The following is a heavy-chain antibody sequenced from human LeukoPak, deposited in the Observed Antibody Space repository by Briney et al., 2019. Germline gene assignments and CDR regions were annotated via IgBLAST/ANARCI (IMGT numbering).Heavy chain of an antibody. CDR1: GYSFTRYW. V-gene: IGHV5-51*01. D-gene: IGHD6-13*01. CDR3: ARHSHLSIAAAGTGYEGYPRSEFDY. Sequence: PGESLKITCLGSGYSFTRYWIGWVRQMPGKDMEWVCIIYPGDSDTRYSPSFQGQVTISADKSIGTAYLQWSSLKASDTAMYYCARHSHLSIAAAGTGYEGYPRSEFDYWGQGTLVTVSS. CDR2: IYPGDSDT. J-gene: IGHJ4*02.